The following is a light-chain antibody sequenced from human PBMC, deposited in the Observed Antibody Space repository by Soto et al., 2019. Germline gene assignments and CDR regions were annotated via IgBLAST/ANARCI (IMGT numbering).Light chain of an antibody. J-gene: IGLJ1*01. CDR2: RND. CDR3: AKWDDSLRVYV. CDR1: NSRSGSNY. Sequence: QSVLPQPPSASRTPGQRVTISCSTSNSRSGSNYVYWYQQLPGAAPKLLIYRNDQRPSGVPDRFSGSKSGTSASLAISGLRSEDEGDYFCAKWDDSLRVYVFGSGTKVTVL. V-gene: IGLV1-47*01.